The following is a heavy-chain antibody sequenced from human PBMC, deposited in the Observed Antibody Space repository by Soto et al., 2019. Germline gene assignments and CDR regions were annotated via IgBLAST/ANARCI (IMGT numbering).Heavy chain of an antibody. Sequence: EVQLVESGGGLVQPGGSLKLSCAASGFTFSGSAMHWVRQASGKGLEWVGRIRSKANNYATVYAASVKGRFTISRDDSKNTAHLQMNSLKTEDTAVYYCARHALQYCGGDCYLLPYFDLWGRGTIVTVSS. CDR1: GFTFSGSA. CDR3: ARHALQYCGGDCYLLPYFDL. J-gene: IGHJ2*01. CDR2: IRSKANNYAT. V-gene: IGHV3-73*02. D-gene: IGHD2-21*02.